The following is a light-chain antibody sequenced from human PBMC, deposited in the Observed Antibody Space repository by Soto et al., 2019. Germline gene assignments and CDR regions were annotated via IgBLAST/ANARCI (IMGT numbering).Light chain of an antibody. CDR1: QSLRNY. CDR3: QQRTNWHPWT. CDR2: DAS. Sequence: EIVLTKSPAILPLSPGERATLSCRASQSLRNYLAWYQQKPGHPPRLLIYDASNRATGIPARFSGSGSGTVFTLTISSLEPDDFAVYYCQQRTNWHPWTFGQWTKVEIK. V-gene: IGKV3-11*01. J-gene: IGKJ1*01.